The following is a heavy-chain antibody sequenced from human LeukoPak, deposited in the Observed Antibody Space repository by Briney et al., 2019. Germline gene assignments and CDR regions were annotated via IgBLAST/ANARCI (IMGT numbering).Heavy chain of an antibody. CDR2: ISSSSSYI. D-gene: IGHD6-6*01. CDR1: GFTFSSYS. J-gene: IGHJ4*02. Sequence: PGGSLRLSCAASGFTFSSYSMNWVRQAPGKGLEWVSSISSSSSYIYYADSVKGRFTISRDNAKNSLYLQMNSLRAEDTAVYYCARDLGGSIAAYYFDYWGQGTLVTVSS. CDR3: ARDLGGSIAAYYFDY. V-gene: IGHV3-21*01.